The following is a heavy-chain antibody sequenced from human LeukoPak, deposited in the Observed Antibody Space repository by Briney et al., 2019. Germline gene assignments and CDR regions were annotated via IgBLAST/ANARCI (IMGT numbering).Heavy chain of an antibody. CDR1: GYTFTSYG. Sequence: GASVKVSCKASGYTFTSYGISWVRQAPGQGLEWMGWISAYNGNTNYAQKLQGRVTMTTDTSTSTAYMELRSLRSDDTAVYYCARGPSPTYDSSGYYYYYYYMDVWGKGTTVTVSS. V-gene: IGHV1-18*01. CDR2: ISAYNGNT. D-gene: IGHD3-22*01. CDR3: ARGPSPTYDSSGYYYYYYYMDV. J-gene: IGHJ6*03.